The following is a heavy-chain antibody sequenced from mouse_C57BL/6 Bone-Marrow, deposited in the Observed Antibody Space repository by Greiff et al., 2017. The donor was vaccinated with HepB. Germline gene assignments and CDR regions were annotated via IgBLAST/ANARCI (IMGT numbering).Heavy chain of an antibody. Sequence: VKLQQPGAELVRPGSSVKLSCKASGYTFTSYWMHWVKQRPIQGLEWIGNIDPSDSETHYNQKFKDKATLTVDKSSSTAYMQLSSLTSEDSAVYYCARGENGYGVGVWGTGTTVTVSS. J-gene: IGHJ1*03. CDR3: ARGENGYGVGV. D-gene: IGHD2-2*01. CDR2: IDPSDSET. CDR1: GYTFTSYW. V-gene: IGHV1-52*01.